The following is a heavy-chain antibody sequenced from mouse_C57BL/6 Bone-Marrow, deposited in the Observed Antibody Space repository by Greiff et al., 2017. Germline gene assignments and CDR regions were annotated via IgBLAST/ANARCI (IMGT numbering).Heavy chain of an antibody. V-gene: IGHV1-81*01. J-gene: IGHJ2*01. Sequence: QVQLKESGAELARPGASVKLSCKASGYTFTSYGISWVKQRTGQGLEWIGEIYPRSGNTYYNEKFKGKATLTADKSSSTAYMELRSLTSEDSAVYFCARAYYYGSRRSYFDYWGQGTTLTVSS. CDR1: GYTFTSYG. CDR3: ARAYYYGSRRSYFDY. CDR2: IYPRSGNT. D-gene: IGHD1-1*01.